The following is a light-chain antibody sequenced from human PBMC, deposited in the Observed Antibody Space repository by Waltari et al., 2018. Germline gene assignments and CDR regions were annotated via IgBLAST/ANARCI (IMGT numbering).Light chain of an antibody. CDR1: QNIGPW. J-gene: IGKJ1*01. CDR3: LQYKTLWT. CDR2: KAS. Sequence: DIQMTQSPSTLSASVVDRVTITCRASQNIGPWLAWYQQTSGRAPQILIYKASDLEIGVPSRFSGSGSGTEFTLTISSLQPDDFATYYCLQYKTLWTFGQGTKVDIK. V-gene: IGKV1-5*03.